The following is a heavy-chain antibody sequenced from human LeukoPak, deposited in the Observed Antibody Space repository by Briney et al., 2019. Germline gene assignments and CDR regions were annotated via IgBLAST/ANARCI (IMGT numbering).Heavy chain of an antibody. CDR1: GFIFSDFA. V-gene: IGHV3-49*04. CDR2: IRSKTYGGTP. D-gene: IGHD1-20*01. CDR3: TRDVTGYFDS. J-gene: IGHJ4*02. Sequence: PGGSLRLSCTASGFIFSDFAMSWVRQAPGKGLEWVGFIRSKTYGGTPEYAASVKGRFTISRDDSKSIAYLQMNSLKTEDTAVYYCTRDVTGYFDSWGQGTLVTVSS.